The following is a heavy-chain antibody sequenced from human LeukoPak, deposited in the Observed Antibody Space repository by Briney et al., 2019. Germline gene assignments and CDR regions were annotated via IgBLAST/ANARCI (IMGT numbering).Heavy chain of an antibody. Sequence: ASVKVSCKASGYTFISYGVSWVRQAPGQGLEWMGWISAYNGNTNYAQKVQGRVTMTTDASTSTAYMELRSLRSDDTAVYYCARDSCTSTSCSFDYWGQGTVVTVSS. J-gene: IGHJ4*02. V-gene: IGHV1-18*01. D-gene: IGHD2-2*01. CDR2: ISAYNGNT. CDR1: GYTFISYG. CDR3: ARDSCTSTSCSFDY.